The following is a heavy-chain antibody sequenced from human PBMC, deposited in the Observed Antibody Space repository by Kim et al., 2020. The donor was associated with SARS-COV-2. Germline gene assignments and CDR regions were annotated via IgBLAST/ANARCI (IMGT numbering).Heavy chain of an antibody. CDR1: GFTFSGSA. J-gene: IGHJ4*02. D-gene: IGHD2-2*01. Sequence: GGSLRLSCAASGFTFSGSAMHWVRQASGKGLEWVGRIRSKANSYATAYAASVKGRFTISRDDSKNTAYLQMNSLKTEDTAVYYCTRQPYCSSTSCFDYWGQGTLVTVSS. V-gene: IGHV3-73*01. CDR3: TRQPYCSSTSCFDY. CDR2: IRSKANSYAT.